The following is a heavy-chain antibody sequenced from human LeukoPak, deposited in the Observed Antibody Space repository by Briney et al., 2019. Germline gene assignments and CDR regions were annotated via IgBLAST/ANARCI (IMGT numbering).Heavy chain of an antibody. V-gene: IGHV3-53*01. D-gene: IGHD3-10*01. J-gene: IGHJ6*03. CDR1: GFSVSSNY. Sequence: GGSLRLSCAASGFSVSSNYMSWVRQAPGKGLEWVSVVYSGGSTYYADSVKGRFTISRNNSKNTLYLQMNSLRAEDTAVYYCARGMMKGAITMVRGARGWFYMDVWGKGTTVTISS. CDR2: VYSGGST. CDR3: ARGMMKGAITMVRGARGWFYMDV.